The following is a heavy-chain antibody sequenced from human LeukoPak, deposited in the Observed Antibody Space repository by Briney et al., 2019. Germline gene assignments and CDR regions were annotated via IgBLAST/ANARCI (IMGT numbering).Heavy chain of an antibody. CDR1: GFTFSSYW. Sequence: GGSLRLSCAASGFTFSSYWMHWVRQAPGKGLVWVSRINSDGSSTSYADSVKGRFTISRDNSKNTLYLQMNSLRAEDTAVYYCAREGLESRINTADYYYYGMDVWGQGTTVTVSS. CDR3: AREGLESRINTADYYYYGMDV. D-gene: IGHD1-14*01. CDR2: INSDGSST. V-gene: IGHV3-74*01. J-gene: IGHJ6*02.